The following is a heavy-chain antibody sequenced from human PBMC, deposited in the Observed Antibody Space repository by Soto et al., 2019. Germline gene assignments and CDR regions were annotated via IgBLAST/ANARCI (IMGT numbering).Heavy chain of an antibody. CDR1: GYTFTSYD. V-gene: IGHV1-8*01. Sequence: ASVKVSCKASGYTFTSYDINWVRQATGQGLEWMGWMNPNSGNTGYAQKFQGRVTMTRNTSISTAYMELSSLRSEDTAVYYCARGIGRPTFFECWGQGTLVNVSS. CDR2: MNPNSGNT. CDR3: ARGIGRPTFFEC. J-gene: IGHJ4*02. D-gene: IGHD1-1*01.